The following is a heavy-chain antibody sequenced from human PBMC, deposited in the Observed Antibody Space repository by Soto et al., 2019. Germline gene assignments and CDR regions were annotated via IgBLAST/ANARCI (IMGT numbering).Heavy chain of an antibody. J-gene: IGHJ4*01. D-gene: IGHD2-15*01. Sequence: QLQLQESGPGLVKPSETLSLTCTVSGGSISSSSYYWGWIRQPPGKGLEWIGSIYYSGSTYYNPSLKSRVTISVDTSKNQFSLKLSSVTAADTAVYYCARLRGYCSGGSCYLAHFDYWGHGTLVTVSA. CDR1: GGSISSSSYY. V-gene: IGHV4-39*01. CDR2: IYYSGST. CDR3: ARLRGYCSGGSCYLAHFDY.